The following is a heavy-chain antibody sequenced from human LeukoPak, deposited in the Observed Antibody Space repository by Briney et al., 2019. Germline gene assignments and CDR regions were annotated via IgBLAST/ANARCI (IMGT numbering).Heavy chain of an antibody. J-gene: IGHJ3*02. CDR1: GFTFSSYG. D-gene: IGHD2-21*01. CDR2: IWYDGSNK. CDR3: AKESAIHAFDI. V-gene: IGHV3-33*06. Sequence: PGRSLRLSCAASGFTFSSYGMHWVRQAPGKGLGWVAVIWYDGSNKYYADSVKGRFTISRDNSKNTLYLQMNSLRAEDTAVYYCAKESAIHAFDIWGQGTMVTVSS.